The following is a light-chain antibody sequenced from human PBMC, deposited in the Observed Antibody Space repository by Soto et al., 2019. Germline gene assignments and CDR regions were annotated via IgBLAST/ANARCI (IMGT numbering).Light chain of an antibody. V-gene: IGLV1-47*01. CDR2: RNN. CDR3: AAWDDSLSGLYV. J-gene: IGLJ1*01. Sequence: QSVLTQPPSASGTRGQRVTISCSGSSSNIGSNYVYWYQQRPGTAPKLLIYRNNQRPSGVPGRFSGSKSGTSASLAISGLRSEDEADYYCAAWDDSLSGLYVFGTGTKVTVL. CDR1: SSNIGSNY.